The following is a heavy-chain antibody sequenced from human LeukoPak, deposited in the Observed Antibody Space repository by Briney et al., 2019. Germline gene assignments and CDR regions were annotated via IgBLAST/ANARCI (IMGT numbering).Heavy chain of an antibody. Sequence: GGSLRLSCVVSDFIFSNYTFNWVRQTPGKGLEWVSSITSGMSNMYYADSVKGRFIISRDNAKKSVYLQMTSLRAEDTAVYYCARDHTSTAHLMYWGQGTLVSVSS. CDR2: ITSGMSNM. CDR3: ARDHTSTAHLMY. V-gene: IGHV3-21*01. J-gene: IGHJ4*02. CDR1: DFIFSNYT. D-gene: IGHD5-18*01.